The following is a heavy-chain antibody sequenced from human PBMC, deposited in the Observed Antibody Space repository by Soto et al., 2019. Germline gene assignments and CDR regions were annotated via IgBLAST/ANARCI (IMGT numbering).Heavy chain of an antibody. J-gene: IGHJ3*02. CDR2: ISSSSSYI. CDR3: ARDRSPNDAFDI. CDR1: GFTFSSYS. V-gene: IGHV3-21*01. Sequence: GGSLRLSCAASGFTFSSYSMNWVRQAPGKGLEWVSSISSSSSYIYYADSVKGRFTISRDNAKNSLYLQMNSLRAEDTAVYYCARDRSPNDAFDIWGQGTMVTVS.